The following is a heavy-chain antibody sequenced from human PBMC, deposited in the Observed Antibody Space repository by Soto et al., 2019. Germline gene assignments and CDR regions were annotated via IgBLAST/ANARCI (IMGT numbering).Heavy chain of an antibody. D-gene: IGHD2-2*01. V-gene: IGHV1-46*01. CDR1: GYTFTSYY. Sequence: ASVKVSCKASGYTFTSYYMHWVRQAPGQGLEWMGIINPSGGSTSYAQKFQGRVTMTRDTSTSTVYMELSSLRSEDTAVYYCARSSIVLVPAAGFDYWGQGTRVTVSS. J-gene: IGHJ4*02. CDR2: INPSGGST. CDR3: ARSSIVLVPAAGFDY.